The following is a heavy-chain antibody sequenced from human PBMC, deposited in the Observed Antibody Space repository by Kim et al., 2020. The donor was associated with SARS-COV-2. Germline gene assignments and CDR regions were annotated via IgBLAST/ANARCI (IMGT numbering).Heavy chain of an antibody. V-gene: IGHV3-33*06. D-gene: IGHD1-26*01. J-gene: IGHJ4*02. CDR3: AKDRSFSGSYLDY. CDR1: GFTFSSYG. Sequence: GGSLRLSCAASGFTFSSYGMHWVRQAPGKGLEWVAVIWYDGSNKYYADSVKGRFTISRDNSKNTLYLQMNSLRAEDTAVYYCAKDRSFSGSYLDYWGQGTLVTVSS. CDR2: IWYDGSNK.